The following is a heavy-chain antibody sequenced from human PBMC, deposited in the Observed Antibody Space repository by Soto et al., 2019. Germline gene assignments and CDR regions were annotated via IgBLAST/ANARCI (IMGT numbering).Heavy chain of an antibody. CDR2: ICPSKANA. V-gene: IGHV1-18*04. J-gene: IGHJ4*01. CDR3: ARDLDPSGSYYTDY. D-gene: IGHD3-10*01. Sequence: SVKVSWKASGFKVMPFGVNWVRQAPGQGLVVMVCICPSKANANYAQSFQGRVTMTTDTSTSTAYMELRSLTSDDTAVYYCARDLDPSGSYYTDYWG. CDR1: GFKVMPFG.